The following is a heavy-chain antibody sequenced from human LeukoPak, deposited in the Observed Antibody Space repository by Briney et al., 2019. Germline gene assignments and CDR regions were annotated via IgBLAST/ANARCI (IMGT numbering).Heavy chain of an antibody. CDR1: GGTFSSYA. CDR3: ARDHPDDAFDI. V-gene: IGHV1-69*05. Sequence: SVKVSCKASGGTFSSYAISWVRQAPGQGLEWMGGIIPIFGTANYAQKFQGRVTMTRDTSTSTVYMELSSLRSEDTAVYYCARDHPDDAFDIWGQGTMVTVSS. J-gene: IGHJ3*02. CDR2: IIPIFGTA.